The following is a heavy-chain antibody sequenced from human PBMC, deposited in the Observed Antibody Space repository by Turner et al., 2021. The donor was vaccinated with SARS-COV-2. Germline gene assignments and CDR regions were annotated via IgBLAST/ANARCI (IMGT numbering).Heavy chain of an antibody. Sequence: EVQLVASGGGLVQPGGYLRLSCAASGFTFSSYAMHWVRQAPGKGLEYVSAISSNGGSTYYANSVKGRFTISRDNSKNTLYLQMGSLRAEDMAVYYCARDSLGYSYGYLDYWGQGTLVTVSS. CDR1: GFTFSSYA. J-gene: IGHJ4*02. D-gene: IGHD5-18*01. V-gene: IGHV3-64*01. CDR3: ARDSLGYSYGYLDY. CDR2: ISSNGGST.